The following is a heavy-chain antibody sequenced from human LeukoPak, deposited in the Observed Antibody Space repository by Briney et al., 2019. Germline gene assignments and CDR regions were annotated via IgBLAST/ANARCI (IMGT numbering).Heavy chain of an antibody. V-gene: IGHV3-21*01. J-gene: IGHJ4*02. Sequence: PGGSLRLSCAASGFTFSSYSMNWVRQAPGKGLEWVSSISSSSSYIYYADSVKGRFTISRDNAKNSLYLQMNSLRAEDTAVYYCARSDFWSGYYPDQLDYWGQGTLVTVSS. D-gene: IGHD3-3*01. CDR1: GFTFSSYS. CDR3: ARSDFWSGYYPDQLDY. CDR2: ISSSSSYI.